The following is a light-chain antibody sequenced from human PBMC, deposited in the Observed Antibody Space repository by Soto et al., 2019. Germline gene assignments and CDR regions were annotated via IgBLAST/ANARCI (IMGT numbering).Light chain of an antibody. CDR3: SSYTSSSTPYV. V-gene: IGLV2-14*01. J-gene: IGLJ1*01. CDR2: EVS. CDR1: SSDVGGYNY. Sequence: QSALTQPASVSGSPGQSITISCTGTSSDVGGYNYVSWYQQHPGKAPKLMIYEVSNRASGVSNRSSGYKSGNTASLTISGLQAEDEADYYCSSYTSSSTPYVFGTGTKVTVL.